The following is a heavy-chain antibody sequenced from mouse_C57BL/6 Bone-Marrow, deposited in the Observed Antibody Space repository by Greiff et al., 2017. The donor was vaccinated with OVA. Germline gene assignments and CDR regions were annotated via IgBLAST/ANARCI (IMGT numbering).Heavy chain of an antibody. J-gene: IGHJ3*01. D-gene: IGHD1-2*01. CDR2: IHPSDSDT. CDR1: GYTFTSYW. V-gene: IGHV1-74*01. CDR3: ATISAWFVY. Sequence: QVQLQQSGAELVKPGASVKVSRKASGYTFTSYWMHWVKQRPGQGLEWIGRIHPSDSDTNYNQKFKGKATLTVDKSSSTAYMQLSSLTSEDSAVYYCATISAWFVYWGQGTLVTVSA.